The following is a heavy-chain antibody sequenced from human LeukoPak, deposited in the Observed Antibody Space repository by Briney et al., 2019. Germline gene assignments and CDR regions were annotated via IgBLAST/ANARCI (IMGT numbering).Heavy chain of an antibody. Sequence: QPGGSRRLSCAASGFTFSNYWMHWVRQAPGEGLVWVSRISSDGSSTTYADSVKGRFTISGDDAKNTLYLQMNSLRAEDTAVYYCGRGFALVPAGIPDYWGQGTLVTVSS. D-gene: IGHD2-2*01. J-gene: IGHJ4*02. V-gene: IGHV3-74*01. CDR3: GRGFALVPAGIPDY. CDR1: GFTFSNYW. CDR2: ISSDGSST.